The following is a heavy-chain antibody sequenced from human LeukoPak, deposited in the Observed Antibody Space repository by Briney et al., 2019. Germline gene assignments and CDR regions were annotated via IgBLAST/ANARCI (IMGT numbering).Heavy chain of an antibody. Sequence: GGSLRLSCAASGFTVSSNYMSWVCQAPGKGLEWVSVIYSGGSTYYADSVKGRFTISRDNSKNTLYLQMNSLRAEDTAVYYCARDRQGYSSGWYAAFDIWGQGTMVTVSS. J-gene: IGHJ3*02. CDR2: IYSGGST. V-gene: IGHV3-66*02. CDR1: GFTVSSNY. CDR3: ARDRQGYSSGWYAAFDI. D-gene: IGHD6-19*01.